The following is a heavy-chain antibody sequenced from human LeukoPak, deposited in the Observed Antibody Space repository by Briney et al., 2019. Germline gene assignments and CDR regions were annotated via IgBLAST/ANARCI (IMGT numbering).Heavy chain of an antibody. Sequence: GSLRLSCAASGFTFSSYAMSWVRQPPGKGLEWIGEINHSGSTNYNPSLKSRVTISVDTSKNQFSLKLSSVTAADTAVYYCARGSRRNGRYNWYFDLWGRGTLVTVSS. D-gene: IGHD1-1*01. CDR1: GFTFSSYA. CDR3: ARGSRRNGRYNWYFDL. CDR2: INHSGST. J-gene: IGHJ2*01. V-gene: IGHV4-34*01.